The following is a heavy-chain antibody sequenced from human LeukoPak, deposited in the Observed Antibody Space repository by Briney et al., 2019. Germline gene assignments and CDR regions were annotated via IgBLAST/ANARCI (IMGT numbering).Heavy chain of an antibody. D-gene: IGHD2-15*01. CDR3: ARDSFGYCSGGSCYQPYYYGMDV. Sequence: PGGSLRLSCAASGFTFSSNYMSWVRQAPGKGLEWVSVIYSGGTTYYADSVKGRFTISRDNSKNTLYLQMNSLRAEDTAVYYCARDSFGYCSGGSCYQPYYYGMDVWGQGTTVTVSS. J-gene: IGHJ6*02. CDR2: IYSGGTT. V-gene: IGHV3-53*01. CDR1: GFTFSSNY.